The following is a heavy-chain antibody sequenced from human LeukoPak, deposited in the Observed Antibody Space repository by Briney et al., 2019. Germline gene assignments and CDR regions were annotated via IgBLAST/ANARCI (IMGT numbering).Heavy chain of an antibody. CDR1: GFTFSNYG. Sequence: GRSLRLSCAASGFTFSNYGTHWVRQAPGKGLEWVAVIWYDGSNKYYGDSVKGRFTISRDNSKNTLYLQMNSLRAEDTAVYYCARDGQDYGDYFRYFDYWGQGTLVTVSS. D-gene: IGHD4-17*01. V-gene: IGHV3-33*01. J-gene: IGHJ4*02. CDR3: ARDGQDYGDYFRYFDY. CDR2: IWYDGSNK.